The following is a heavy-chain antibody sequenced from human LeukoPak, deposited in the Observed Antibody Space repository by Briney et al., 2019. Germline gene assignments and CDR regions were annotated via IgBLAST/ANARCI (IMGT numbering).Heavy chain of an antibody. CDR3: ARGSRYCSGGSCYRRQDRGYFDY. Sequence: SETLSLTCTVSGGSISSYYWSWIRQPPGKGLEWIGYIHYSGSANYNPSLKSRVTISVDTSKNQFSLKLSSVTAADTAVYYCARGSRYCSGGSCYRRQDRGYFDYWGQGTLVTVSS. D-gene: IGHD2-15*01. J-gene: IGHJ4*02. CDR1: GGSISSYY. CDR2: IHYSGSA. V-gene: IGHV4-59*12.